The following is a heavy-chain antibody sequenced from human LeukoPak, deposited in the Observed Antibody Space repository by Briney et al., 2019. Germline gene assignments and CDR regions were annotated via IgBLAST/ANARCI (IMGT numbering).Heavy chain of an antibody. V-gene: IGHV4-39*01. D-gene: IGHD4-17*01. J-gene: IGHJ6*03. CDR1: GGSISSSSYY. Sequence: PSETLSLTYTVSGGSISSSSYYWGWIRQPPGKGLEWIGSIYYSGSTYYNPSLKSRVTISVDTSKNQFSLKLSSVTAADTAVYYCARRTDYGDFRWGYYYYMDVWGKGTTVTVSS. CDR2: IYYSGST. CDR3: ARRTDYGDFRWGYYYYMDV.